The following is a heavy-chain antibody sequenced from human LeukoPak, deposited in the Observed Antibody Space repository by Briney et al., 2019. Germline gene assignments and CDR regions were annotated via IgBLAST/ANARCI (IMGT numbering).Heavy chain of an antibody. Sequence: PGGSLRLSCVASGFTFGNFWMSWVRQAPGKGLEWVANIKEDGSEKYYVDSVKGRFTISRDNAKNSLHLQMNSLRAEDTAVYYCARSSILAVDDYWGEGTVHTVSS. CDR3: ARSSILAVDDY. D-gene: IGHD6-19*01. CDR2: IKEDGSEK. CDR1: GFTFGNFW. J-gene: IGHJ4*02. V-gene: IGHV3-7*05.